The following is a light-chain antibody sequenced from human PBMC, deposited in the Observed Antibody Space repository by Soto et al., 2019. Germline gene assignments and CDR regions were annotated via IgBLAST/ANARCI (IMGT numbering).Light chain of an antibody. Sequence: DIVLTQSPATLSLSPGERATLSCRASQSISTFLAWYQQKPGQAPRLLIYGASIRATGIPARFSGSGSGTDSTPNRDSPEPDYFALYYCQPRSHLPTWPFGQG. CDR3: QPRSHLPTWP. J-gene: IGKJ1*01. CDR2: GAS. V-gene: IGKV3-11*01. CDR1: QSISTF.